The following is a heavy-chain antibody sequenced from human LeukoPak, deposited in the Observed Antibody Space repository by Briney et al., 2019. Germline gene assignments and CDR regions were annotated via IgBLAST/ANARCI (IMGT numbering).Heavy chain of an antibody. CDR1: GGSISSSSYY. J-gene: IGHJ4*02. D-gene: IGHD3-10*01. CDR3: ARVGIITMVRGASFDY. CDR2: IYYSGST. V-gene: IGHV4-39*07. Sequence: PSETLSLTCTVSGGSISSSSYYWGWIRQPPGKGLVWIGSIYYSGSTYYNPSLKSRVPISVDTSKNQFSLKLSSVTAADTAVYYCARVGIITMVRGASFDYWGQGTLVTVSA.